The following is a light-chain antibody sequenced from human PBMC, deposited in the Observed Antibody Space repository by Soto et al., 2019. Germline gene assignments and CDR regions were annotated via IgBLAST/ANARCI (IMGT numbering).Light chain of an antibody. CDR3: QQRYSTPPF. V-gene: IGKV1-39*01. J-gene: IGKJ3*01. Sequence: DIQMTQSPSSLSASVGDGVTITCRASQSISSYLNWYQQKPGKAPKLLIYAASSLQSGVPSRFSGSGSGTDFTLTISSLQPEDFATYYCQQRYSTPPFFGPGTKVDIK. CDR2: AAS. CDR1: QSISSY.